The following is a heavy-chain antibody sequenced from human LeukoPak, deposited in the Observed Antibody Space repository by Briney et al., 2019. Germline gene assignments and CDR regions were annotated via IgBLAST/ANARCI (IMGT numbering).Heavy chain of an antibody. V-gene: IGHV3-23*01. CDR3: AAKRMAGTGYYFES. J-gene: IGHJ4*02. D-gene: IGHD6-19*01. CDR1: GVTFSSYA. Sequence: GGSLRLSCAASGVTFSSYAMNWVRQAPGKGLEWVSSLHGNGDETHYADSVKGRFTISRDNSRATLYLQMNSLRADDTALYYCAAKRMAGTGYYFESWGQGTLVTVSS. CDR2: LHGNGDET.